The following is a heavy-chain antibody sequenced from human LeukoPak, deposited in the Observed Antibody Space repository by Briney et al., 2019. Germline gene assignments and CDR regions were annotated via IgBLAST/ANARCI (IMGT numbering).Heavy chain of an antibody. CDR2: VFQKGSN. J-gene: IGHJ6*03. CDR3: ARGYDFWSGYNHYMDV. CDR1: GGSISTYY. Sequence: SETLSLTCTVSGGSISTYYWSWIRQPPGKGLEWIGYVFQKGSNNYNPSLRSRVGISLDTSKNQFSLKLSSVPAADTAVYYCARGYDFWSGYNHYMDVWGKGTTVIVSS. V-gene: IGHV4-59*01. D-gene: IGHD3-3*01.